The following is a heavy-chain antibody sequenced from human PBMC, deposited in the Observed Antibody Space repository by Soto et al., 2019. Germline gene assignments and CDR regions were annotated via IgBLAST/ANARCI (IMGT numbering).Heavy chain of an antibody. CDR2: IIPLLNTA. CDR3: ARDGGVSAEFSLDP. CDR1: GGTFSTST. V-gene: IGHV1-69*08. D-gene: IGHD3-16*01. Sequence: QVQLVQSGAEVKKPGSSVKVSCKASGGTFSTSTISWVRQAPGQGLESMARIIPLLNTANYAQKFQGRVTITADKSTSTAYMELTTLRSEDTAVYFCARDGGVSAEFSLDPWGQGTLVTVTS. J-gene: IGHJ5*02.